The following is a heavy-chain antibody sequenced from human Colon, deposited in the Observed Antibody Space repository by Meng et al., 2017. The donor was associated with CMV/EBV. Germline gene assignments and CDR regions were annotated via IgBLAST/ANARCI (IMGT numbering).Heavy chain of an antibody. CDR2: ITTANAYI. Sequence: GGPLRLSCAASGFVFSSYGMSWVRQAPGKGLEWVSSITTANAYISYAESVKGRFTISRDDAKSSLFLQMDSLRVDDTAVYYCARPLSPRSAYSALLAFWGQGTLVTVSS. D-gene: IGHD2-15*01. CDR1: GFVFSSYG. CDR3: ARPLSPRSAYSALLAF. J-gene: IGHJ4*02. V-gene: IGHV3-21*06.